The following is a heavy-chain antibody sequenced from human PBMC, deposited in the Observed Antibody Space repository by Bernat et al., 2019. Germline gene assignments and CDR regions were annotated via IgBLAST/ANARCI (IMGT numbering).Heavy chain of an antibody. CDR2: IYHSGST. V-gene: IGHV4-4*02. CDR3: ARLLGYCSGTSCYASDY. J-gene: IGHJ4*02. D-gene: IGHD2-2*01. Sequence: QVQLQESGPGLVKPSGTLSLTCAVSGGSISSSNWWSWVRQPPGKGLEWIGEIYHSGSTNYNPSLKSRVTISVDKSKNQFSLKLSSVTAADTAVYYCARLLGYCSGTSCYASDYWGQGTLVTVSS. CDR1: GGSISSSNW.